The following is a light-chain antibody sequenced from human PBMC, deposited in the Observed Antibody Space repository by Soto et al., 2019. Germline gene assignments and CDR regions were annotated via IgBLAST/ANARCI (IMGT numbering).Light chain of an antibody. CDR3: SSYTRSSTPYV. V-gene: IGLV2-14*01. CDR2: EVS. Sequence: QSALTQPASVSGSPGQSITISCTGTSSDVGGYNYVSWYQQHPGKAPKLMIYEVSNRPSGVSNRFSGSKSGNTASLTISGLQAEDEADCYCSSYTRSSTPYVFGTGTKVTVL. J-gene: IGLJ1*01. CDR1: SSDVGGYNY.